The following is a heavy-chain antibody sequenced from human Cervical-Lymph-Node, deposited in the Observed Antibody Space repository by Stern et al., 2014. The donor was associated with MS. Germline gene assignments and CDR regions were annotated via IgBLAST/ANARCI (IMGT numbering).Heavy chain of an antibody. D-gene: IGHD2-15*01. V-gene: IGHV3-23*04. CDR3: ARTEGIVVVVAATFDY. J-gene: IGHJ4*02. CDR1: GFTFSSYA. CDR2: ITGSGGST. Sequence: EVQLVESGGGLVQPGGSLRLSCAASGFTFSSYAMSWVRQAPGKGLEGVSAITGSGGSTYYADSVKGRFTISRDNSKNTLYLQMNSLRAEDTAVYYCARTEGIVVVVAATFDYWGQGTLVTVSS.